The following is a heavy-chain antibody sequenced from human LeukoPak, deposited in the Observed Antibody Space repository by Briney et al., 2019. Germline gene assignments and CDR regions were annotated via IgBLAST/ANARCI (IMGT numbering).Heavy chain of an antibody. D-gene: IGHD5-12*01. J-gene: IGHJ4*02. CDR1: GFAFSSYA. CDR3: AKDYFIVATTAFDY. V-gene: IGHV3-23*01. CDR2: LSSSGGST. Sequence: PGGSLRLSCAASGFAFSSYAMSWVRQAPGKGLEWVSTLSSSGGSTYYADSVTGRFTISRDNSRDTLYLQMNSLRAEDTAVYYCAKDYFIVATTAFDYWGQGTLVTVSS.